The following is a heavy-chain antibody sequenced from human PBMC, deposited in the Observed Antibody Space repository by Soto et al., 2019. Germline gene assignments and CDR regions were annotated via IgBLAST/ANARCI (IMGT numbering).Heavy chain of an antibody. J-gene: IGHJ6*02. Sequence: SETLSLTCTVSGGSISSYYWSWIRQPPGKGLEWIGYIYYSGSTNYNPSLKSRVTISVDTSKNQFSLKLSSVTAADTAVYYCAREGGGGWGNYYYGMDVGGQGTRFTVSS. CDR2: IYYSGST. D-gene: IGHD3-16*01. V-gene: IGHV4-59*01. CDR1: GGSISSYY. CDR3: AREGGGGWGNYYYGMDV.